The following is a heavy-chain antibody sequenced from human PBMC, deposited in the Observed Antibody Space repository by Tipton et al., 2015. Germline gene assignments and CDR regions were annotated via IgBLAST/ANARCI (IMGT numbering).Heavy chain of an antibody. D-gene: IGHD1-26*01. CDR2: INHAGDT. CDR1: GYSISRGYN. J-gene: IGHJ4*02. Sequence: TLSLTCAVSGYSISRGYNWGWIRQAPGKGLEWIGAINHAGDTYYRPSLKSRATISVDTSKNQFFLMLSSVTAAGTAIYYCARSEVGDFDSWGQGTLVTVSS. CDR3: ARSEVGDFDS. V-gene: IGHV4-38-2*01.